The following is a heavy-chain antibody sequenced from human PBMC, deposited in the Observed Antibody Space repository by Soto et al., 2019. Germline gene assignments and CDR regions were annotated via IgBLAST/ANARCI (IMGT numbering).Heavy chain of an antibody. CDR3: AKVRRDGYNYDAFDI. CDR2: ISGSGGST. J-gene: IGHJ3*02. V-gene: IGHV3-23*01. CDR1: GFTFRTYA. D-gene: IGHD5-12*01. Sequence: EVQLLESGGGLVQPGGSLRLSCAAPGFTFRTYAMSWVRQAPGKGLEWVSGISGSGGSTYYADSVKGRFTISRDNSNNTRYLQMNSLRAEDTAVYYCAKVRRDGYNYDAFDIWGQGTLLTVSS.